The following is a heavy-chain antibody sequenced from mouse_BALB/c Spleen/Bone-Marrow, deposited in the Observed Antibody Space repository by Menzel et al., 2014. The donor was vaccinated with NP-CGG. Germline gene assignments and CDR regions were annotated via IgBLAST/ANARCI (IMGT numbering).Heavy chain of an antibody. V-gene: IGHV1S135*01. CDR2: IDPYNGGT. CDR1: GYAFTSYN. CDR3: ARDWDYYAIDY. D-gene: IGHD4-1*01. Sequence: VQLKESGPEPVKPGASVKVSCKASGYAFTSYNMYWVKQSHGKSLEWIGYIDPYNGGTSQNQKFKGKATLTVDKSSSSTYMHLNRLTSEASAVSDCARDWDYYAIDYCGQGPSAPVSS. J-gene: IGHJ4*01.